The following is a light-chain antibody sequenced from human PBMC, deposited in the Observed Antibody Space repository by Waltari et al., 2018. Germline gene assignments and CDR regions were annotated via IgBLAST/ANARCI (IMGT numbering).Light chain of an antibody. V-gene: IGKV3-20*01. Sequence: EIVLTQPPGTLSLPPGERAPLFCRASHSLRLYLAWYQHKPGQAPRLLIYHASTRATGSPDMFRGDAAGTDFGLTISIPEPEACAVNYSRNCGCLPVTFGQWT. CDR3: RNCGCLPVT. J-gene: IGKJ1*01. CDR2: HAS. CDR1: HSLRLY.